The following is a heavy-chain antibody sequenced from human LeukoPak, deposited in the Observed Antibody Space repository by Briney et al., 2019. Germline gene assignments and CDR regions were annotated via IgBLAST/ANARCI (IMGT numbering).Heavy chain of an antibody. CDR2: FTYSDVNT. V-gene: IGHV3-23*01. Sequence: PGGSLRLSCAASGFTFSSYAMTWVRQAPGKGLEWVSTFTYSDVNTYYADSVRGRFTISRDNSKNTLYLQLNSLRAEDTALYYCAKGPHSSGWHYFDYWGQGTLVTVSS. CDR1: GFTFSSYA. D-gene: IGHD6-19*01. CDR3: AKGPHSSGWHYFDY. J-gene: IGHJ4*02.